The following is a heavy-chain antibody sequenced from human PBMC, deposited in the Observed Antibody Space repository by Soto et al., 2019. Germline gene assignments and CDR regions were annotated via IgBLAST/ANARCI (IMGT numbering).Heavy chain of an antibody. V-gene: IGHV3-30-3*01. J-gene: IGHJ3*02. CDR1: GFTFSSYA. CDR2: ISYDGSNK. CDR3: ARGRIHGPNAVLWFGELLGHDAFDI. D-gene: IGHD3-10*01. Sequence: QVQLVESGGGVVQPGRSLRLSCAASGFTFSSYAMHWVRQAPGKGLEWVAVISYDGSNKYYADSVKDRFTISRDNSKNRLYLQMNSLRAEDTAVYYCARGRIHGPNAVLWFGELLGHDAFDIWGQGTMVTVSS.